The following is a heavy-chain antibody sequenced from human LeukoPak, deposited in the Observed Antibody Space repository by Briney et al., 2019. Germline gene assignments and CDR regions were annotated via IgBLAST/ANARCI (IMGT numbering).Heavy chain of an antibody. Sequence: PGGSLRLSCVVSGFTFSSYWMNWVRQAPGKGLEWVANIHEDGSDKYYADSGKGRFTISRDNSKNTLYLQMNSLRAEDTAVYYCARESRYYGSGSYYNEGVFDYWGQGTLVTVSS. CDR1: GFTFSSYW. V-gene: IGHV3-7*01. CDR3: ARESRYYGSGSYYNEGVFDY. J-gene: IGHJ4*02. CDR2: IHEDGSDK. D-gene: IGHD3-10*01.